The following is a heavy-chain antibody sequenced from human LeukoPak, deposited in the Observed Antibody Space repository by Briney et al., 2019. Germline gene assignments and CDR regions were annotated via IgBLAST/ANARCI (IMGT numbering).Heavy chain of an antibody. V-gene: IGHV1-69*01. CDR2: IIPIFGTA. CDR3: ARAAPLSGSYRGGWYFDL. CDR1: GGTFSSYA. J-gene: IGHJ2*01. Sequence: GSSVKVSCKASGGTFSSYAISWVRQAPGQGLEWMGGIIPIFGTANYAQKFQGRVTITADESTSTAYMELSSLRSEDTAVYYCARAAPLSGSYRGGWYFDLWGRGTLVTVSS. D-gene: IGHD1-26*01.